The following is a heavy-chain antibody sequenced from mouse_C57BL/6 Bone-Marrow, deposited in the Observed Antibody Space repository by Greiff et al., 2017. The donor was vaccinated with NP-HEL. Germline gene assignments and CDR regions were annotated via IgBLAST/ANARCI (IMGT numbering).Heavy chain of an antibody. CDR1: GYTFTSYW. Sequence: QVHVKQPGAELVRPGSSVKLSCKASGYTFTSYWMDWVKQRPGQGLEWIGNIYPSDSETHYNQKFKDKATLTVDKSSSTAYMQLSSLTSEDSAVYYCARWGYYGSRFAYWGQGTLVTVSA. CDR2: IYPSDSET. V-gene: IGHV1-61*01. CDR3: ARWGYYGSRFAY. J-gene: IGHJ3*01. D-gene: IGHD1-1*01.